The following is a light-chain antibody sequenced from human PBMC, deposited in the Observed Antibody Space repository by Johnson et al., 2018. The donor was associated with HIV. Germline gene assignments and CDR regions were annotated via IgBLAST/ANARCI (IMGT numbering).Light chain of an antibody. CDR3: GTWDSSLSAYV. Sequence: QSALTQPPSVSAAPGQKVTISCSGSSSNIGKNYVSWYQQLPGTAPKLLIFDNHKRPSGIPDRFSGSKSGTSATLGITGLQTGDEADYYCGTWDSSLSAYVFGPGTKSTVL. V-gene: IGLV1-51*01. CDR1: SSNIGKNY. CDR2: DNH. J-gene: IGLJ1*01.